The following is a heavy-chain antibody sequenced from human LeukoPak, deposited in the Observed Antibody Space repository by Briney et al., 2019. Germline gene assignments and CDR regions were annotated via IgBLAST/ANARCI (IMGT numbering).Heavy chain of an antibody. D-gene: IGHD3-22*01. CDR2: IYYSGST. CDR1: GGSISSSSYY. CDR3: ARAYYYDSSGYYPFDY. V-gene: IGHV4-39*07. Sequence: SETLSLTCTVSGGSISSSSYYWGWIRQPPGKGLEWIGSIYYSGSTYYNPSLKSRVTISVDTSKNQFSLKLSSVTAADTAVYYCARAYYYDSSGYYPFDYWGQGTLVTVSS. J-gene: IGHJ4*02.